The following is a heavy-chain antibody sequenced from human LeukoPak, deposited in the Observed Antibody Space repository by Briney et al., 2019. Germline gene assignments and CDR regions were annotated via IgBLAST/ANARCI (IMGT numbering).Heavy chain of an antibody. D-gene: IGHD2-2*01. Sequence: SVKVSCKASGGTFSSYAISWVRQAPGQGLEWMGGIIPIFGTANYAQKFQGRVTITADESTSTACMELSSLRSEDTAVYYCARYVVVDGPYYYYGMDVWGKGTTVTVSS. CDR1: GGTFSSYA. V-gene: IGHV1-69*13. CDR2: IIPIFGTA. J-gene: IGHJ6*04. CDR3: ARYVVVDGPYYYYGMDV.